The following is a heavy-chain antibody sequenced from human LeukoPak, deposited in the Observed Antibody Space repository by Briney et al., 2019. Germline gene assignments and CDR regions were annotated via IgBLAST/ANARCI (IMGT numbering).Heavy chain of an antibody. CDR2: ISGSGGNT. V-gene: IGHV3-23*01. CDR1: GFTFYNYA. CDR3: AKPLGYCTGGVCYSNYFDP. D-gene: IGHD2-8*02. J-gene: IGHJ5*02. Sequence: GGSLRLSCAASGFTFYNYAMSWVRQAPGKGLEWVSTISGSGGNTYYADSVKGRFTISRDNSENTLYLQMNSLRAEDTAVYCCAKPLGYCTGGVCYSNYFDPWGQGTLVTVSS.